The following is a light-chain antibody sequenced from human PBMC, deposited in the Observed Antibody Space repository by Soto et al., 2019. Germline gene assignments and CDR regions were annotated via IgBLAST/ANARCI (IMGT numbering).Light chain of an antibody. CDR3: QQDGSSPET. CDR1: QSVGSN. Sequence: EIILSQSPATLSVSPGERATLSCRASQSVGSNLAWYQQKPGQAPRLLIYGASSRATGIPDRFSGSGSGTDFTLTISRLEPEDFAVYYCQQDGSSPETFGQGTKVDIK. J-gene: IGKJ1*01. V-gene: IGKV3-20*01. CDR2: GAS.